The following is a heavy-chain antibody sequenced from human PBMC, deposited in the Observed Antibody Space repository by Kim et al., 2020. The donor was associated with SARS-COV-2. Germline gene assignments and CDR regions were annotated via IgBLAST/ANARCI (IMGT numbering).Heavy chain of an antibody. Sequence: GGSLRLSCAASGFTFSSYGMHWVRQAPGKGLEWVAVISYDGSNKYYADSVKGRFTISRDNSKNTLYLQMNSLRAEDTAVYYCARDGGVYYDILTGYWVLYYWGQGTLVTVSS. D-gene: IGHD3-9*01. CDR1: GFTFSSYG. V-gene: IGHV3-33*05. CDR2: ISYDGSNK. J-gene: IGHJ4*02. CDR3: ARDGGVYYDILTGYWVLYY.